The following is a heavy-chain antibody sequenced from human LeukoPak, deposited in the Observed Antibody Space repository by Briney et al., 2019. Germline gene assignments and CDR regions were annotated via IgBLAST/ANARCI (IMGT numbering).Heavy chain of an antibody. CDR1: GFTFSAYA. CDR2: IGSDNKP. CDR3: AKSQDGGRLFHFDY. V-gene: IGHV3-23*05. Sequence: PGRSLRLSCAASGFTFSAYAMTWVRQAPGKGLGWVSSIGSDNKPHYSESVKGRFAISRDNSKNILFLHLNSLRAEDTAVYFCAKSQDGGRLFHFDYWGQGTLVTVSS. J-gene: IGHJ4*02. D-gene: IGHD1-26*01.